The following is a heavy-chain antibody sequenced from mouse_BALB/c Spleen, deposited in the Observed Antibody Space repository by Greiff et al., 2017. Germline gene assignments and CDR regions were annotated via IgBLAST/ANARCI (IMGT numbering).Heavy chain of an antibody. J-gene: IGHJ3*01. V-gene: IGHV14-3*02. D-gene: IGHD2-10*02. CDR3: ARSYGNYAWFAY. Sequence: EVKVEESGAELVKPGASVKLSCTASGFNIKDTYMHWVKQRPEQGLEWVGRIDPANGNTKYDPKFQGKATITADTSSNTAYLQLSSLTSEDTAVYYCARSYGNYAWFAYWGQGTLVTVSA. CDR2: IDPANGNT. CDR1: GFNIKDTY.